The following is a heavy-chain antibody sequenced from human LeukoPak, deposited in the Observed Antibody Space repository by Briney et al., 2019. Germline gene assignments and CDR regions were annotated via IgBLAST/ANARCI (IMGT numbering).Heavy chain of an antibody. J-gene: IGHJ4*02. CDR2: STKRGNSYNT. V-gene: IGHV3-72*01. CDR1: GFSFSDHF. D-gene: IGHD5-18*01. CDR3: SKARMGDGYNYV. Sequence: AGGSLRLSCAVSGFSFSDHFMDWVRQAPGKGLEWVGRSTKRGNSYNTHYAASVKDRFTISRDDSDNSLSLQMNSLKTEDTAVYYCSKARMGDGYNYVWGQGTLVTVSS.